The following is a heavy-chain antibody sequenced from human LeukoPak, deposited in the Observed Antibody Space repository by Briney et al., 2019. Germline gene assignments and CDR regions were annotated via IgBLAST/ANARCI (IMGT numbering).Heavy chain of an antibody. V-gene: IGHV1-46*01. CDR3: ARGQQQLVPGDY. D-gene: IGHD6-13*01. CDR2: INPSGGST. Sequence: GASVKVSCKASGYTFTGYYMHWVRQAPGQGLEWMGVINPSGGSTSYAQKFQGRVTMTRDTSTSTVYMELSSLRSEDTAVYYCARGQQQLVPGDYWGQGTLVTVSS. J-gene: IGHJ4*02. CDR1: GYTFTGYY.